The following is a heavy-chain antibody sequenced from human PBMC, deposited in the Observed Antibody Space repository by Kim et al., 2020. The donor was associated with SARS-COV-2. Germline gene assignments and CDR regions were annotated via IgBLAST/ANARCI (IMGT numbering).Heavy chain of an antibody. J-gene: IGHJ4*02. CDR3: AKADRGWEYVFDS. V-gene: IGHV3-23*05. D-gene: IGHD1-26*01. Sequence: ADCVKGRFTISRDNSRDTLYLQMKSLGVEDTSVYYCAKADRGWEYVFDSWGRGTLVTVSS.